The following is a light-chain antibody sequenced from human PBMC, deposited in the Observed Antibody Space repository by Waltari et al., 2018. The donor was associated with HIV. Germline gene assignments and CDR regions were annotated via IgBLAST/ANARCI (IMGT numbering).Light chain of an antibody. V-gene: IGKV1-33*01. CDR2: DAS. Sequence: DIQMTQSPSSLSASVGDRVTIACQASQDIRTSLTWYQQKPGVAPKVLIYDASRLETGVPSRFSGSGSGTDFTVIINGLQPEDFATYYCQQYQSLPLTFGGGTKVDIK. J-gene: IGKJ4*01. CDR3: QQYQSLPLT. CDR1: QDIRTS.